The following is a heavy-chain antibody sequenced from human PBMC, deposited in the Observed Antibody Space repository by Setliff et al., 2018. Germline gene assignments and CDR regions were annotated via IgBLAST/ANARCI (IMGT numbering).Heavy chain of an antibody. CDR2: IYTSGTT. J-gene: IGHJ4*01. V-gene: IGHV4-61*02. CDR3: ARERYFDWFFED. Sequence: KPSETLSLTCTVSGASISSGSYYWSWIRQPAGKGLEWLGRIYTSGTTNYSPSFKSRVTISADTSKNQISLKLSSVTAADTAVYYCARERYFDWFFEDWGHGTLVTVSS. D-gene: IGHD3-9*01. CDR1: GASISSGSYY.